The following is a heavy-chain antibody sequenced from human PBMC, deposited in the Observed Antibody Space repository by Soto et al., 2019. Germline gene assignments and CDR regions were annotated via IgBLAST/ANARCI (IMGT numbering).Heavy chain of an antibody. CDR3: SHRDGAIWCGEFPRICLGP. Sequence: QITLKKSGPTLVNPTQPLTLTCTFSGFSLSTSGVGVGWIRQPPGKALECLALIYWDDDKRHSQSLKSRRTTTQDTSKNHVVLTMTNMDPVVTATYYCSHRDGAIWCGEFPRICLGPWGQGNLVTVSS. J-gene: IGHJ5*02. CDR1: GFSLSTSGVG. CDR2: IYWDDDK. D-gene: IGHD3-10*01. V-gene: IGHV2-5*02.